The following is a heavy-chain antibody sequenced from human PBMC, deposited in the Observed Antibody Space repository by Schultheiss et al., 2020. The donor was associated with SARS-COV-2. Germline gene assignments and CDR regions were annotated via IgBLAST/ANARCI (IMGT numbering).Heavy chain of an antibody. V-gene: IGHV3-33*06. CDR3: AKATGSIDAFDI. J-gene: IGHJ3*02. CDR2: IWYDGSNK. CDR1: GFTFSSYA. Sequence: GGSLRLSCAASGFTFSSYAMHWVRQAPGKGLEWVAVIWYDGSNKYYADSVKGRFTISRDNSKNTLYLQMNSLRAEDTAVYYCAKATGSIDAFDIWGQGTMVTVSS. D-gene: IGHD2-8*02.